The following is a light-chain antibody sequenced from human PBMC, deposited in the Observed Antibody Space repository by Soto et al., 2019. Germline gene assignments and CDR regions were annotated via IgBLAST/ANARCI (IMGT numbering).Light chain of an antibody. J-gene: IGKJ1*01. V-gene: IGKV3-20*01. CDR2: GAS. Sequence: EIVMTQSPVTLSVSPGERATLSCRASQSINSNLAWYQQKPGQAPRLLIYGASSRATGIPERFSGSGSVTDFTLTISRLEPEDFAVYFCQQYGSSPRTFGQGTKVDIK. CDR1: QSINSN. CDR3: QQYGSSPRT.